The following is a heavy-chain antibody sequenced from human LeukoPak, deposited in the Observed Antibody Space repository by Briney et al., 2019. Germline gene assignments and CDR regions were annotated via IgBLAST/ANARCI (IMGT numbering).Heavy chain of an antibody. J-gene: IGHJ6*03. CDR2: ISSSSSHI. Sequence: PGGSLRLSCAASGFTFSSYSMNWVRQAPGKGLEWVSSISSSSSHIYYADSVKGRFTISRDNAKNSLYLQMNSLRAEDTAVYYCARGLNIGDYMDVWGKGTTVTVSS. V-gene: IGHV3-21*01. CDR1: GFTFSSYS. D-gene: IGHD3-10*01. CDR3: ARGLNIGDYMDV.